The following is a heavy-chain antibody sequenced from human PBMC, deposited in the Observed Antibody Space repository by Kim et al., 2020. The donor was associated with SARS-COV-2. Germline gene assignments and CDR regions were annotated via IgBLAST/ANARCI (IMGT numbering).Heavy chain of an antibody. J-gene: IGHJ6*02. CDR2: IYSGGST. Sequence: GGSLRLSCAASGFTVSSNYMSWVRQAPGKGLEWVSVIYSGGSTYYADSVKGRFTISRDNSKNTLYLQMNSLRAEDTAVYYCARDQDGYGDYYYYYGMDVWGQGTTITVSS. CDR3: ARDQDGYGDYYYYYGMDV. V-gene: IGHV3-66*01. D-gene: IGHD4-17*01. CDR1: GFTVSSNY.